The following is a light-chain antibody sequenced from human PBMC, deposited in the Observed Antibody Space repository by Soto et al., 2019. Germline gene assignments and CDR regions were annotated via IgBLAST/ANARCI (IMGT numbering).Light chain of an antibody. CDR1: QTVNRNY. CDR3: QQFSSCTLT. J-gene: IGKJ4*01. Sequence: EIVLTQSPGTLSLSPGERPTLSGRVSQTVNRNYLAWYQQKPGQAPRLXIYGASSRATGILDRFSGSGAGTEFTLTISRLEPEDVAVDYCQQFSSCTLTFGGGTKVDIK. CDR2: GAS. V-gene: IGKV3-20*01.